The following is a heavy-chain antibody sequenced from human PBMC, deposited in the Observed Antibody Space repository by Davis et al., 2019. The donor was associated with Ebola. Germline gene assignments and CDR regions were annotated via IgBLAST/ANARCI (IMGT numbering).Heavy chain of an antibody. CDR2: INNNGGST. CDR3: AKDLDERSGYDSVYFDY. J-gene: IGHJ4*02. Sequence: GESLKISCAASGFTFSSYAMSWVRQAPGKGLEWVSAINNNGGSTYYADSVKGRFTISRDNSKNTLYLQMNSLRAEDTAVYYCAKDLDERSGYDSVYFDYWGQGTLVTVSS. V-gene: IGHV3-23*01. CDR1: GFTFSSYA. D-gene: IGHD5-12*01.